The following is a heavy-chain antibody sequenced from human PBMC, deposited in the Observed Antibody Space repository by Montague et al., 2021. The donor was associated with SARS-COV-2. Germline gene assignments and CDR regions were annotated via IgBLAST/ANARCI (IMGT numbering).Heavy chain of an antibody. V-gene: IGHV4-59*01. J-gene: IGHJ6*02. CDR2: IYYSGST. CDR1: GGSISGYY. CDR3: ARLLRSCSNGVCRTYYYYAMDV. D-gene: IGHD2-8*01. Sequence: SETLSPTCTVSGGSISGYYWSWIRQSPGKGLEWIGYIYYSGSTKYNPFLESRVTVSVDRSKNQVSLKLSSVTPADTAVYYCARLLRSCSNGVCRTYYYYAMDVWGQGTTVTVSS.